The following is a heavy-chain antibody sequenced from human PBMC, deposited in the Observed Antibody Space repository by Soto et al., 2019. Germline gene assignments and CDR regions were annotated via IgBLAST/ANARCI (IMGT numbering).Heavy chain of an antibody. CDR3: ARGGDIVLVPTAISWFDP. CDR1: GYTITGYL. CDR2: IIPIFGTA. D-gene: IGHD2-2*01. Sequence: GALLNGSRKTSGYTITGYLRDWGSNAPGQGLEWMGGIIPIFGTANYAQKFQGRVTITADESTSTAYMELSSLRSEDTAVYYCARGGDIVLVPTAISWFDPWGQGTLVTVSS. J-gene: IGHJ5*02. V-gene: IGHV1-69*01.